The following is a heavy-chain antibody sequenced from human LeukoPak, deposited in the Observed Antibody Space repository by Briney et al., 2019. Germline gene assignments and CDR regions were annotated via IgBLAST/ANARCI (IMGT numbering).Heavy chain of an antibody. D-gene: IGHD2-15*01. V-gene: IGHV1-2*02. Sequence: ASVKVSCKASGYTFTGYYMHWVRRAPGQGLEWMGWINPNSGGTNYAQKFQGRVTMTRDTSISTAYMELSRLRSDDTAVYYCAREFTSLVVSTEKFDYWGQGTLVTVSS. CDR1: GYTFTGYY. CDR2: INPNSGGT. CDR3: AREFTSLVVSTEKFDY. J-gene: IGHJ4*02.